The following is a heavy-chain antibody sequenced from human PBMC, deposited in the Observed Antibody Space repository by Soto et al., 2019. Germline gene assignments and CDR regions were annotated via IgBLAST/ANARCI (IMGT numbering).Heavy chain of an antibody. CDR2: NYYSGST. CDR3: ARPGVLIRTRGAFDI. D-gene: IGHD3-3*01. CDR1: GGSISSGDYY. J-gene: IGHJ3*02. V-gene: IGHV4-30-4*01. Sequence: QVQLQESGPGLVKPSQTLSLTCTVSGGSISSGDYYWSWIRQPPGKGLEWIGYNYYSGSTYYNPSLQSRVTISVDTAKNQFSLKLSSVTDADTAVYYCARPGVLIRTRGAFDIWGQGTMVTVSS.